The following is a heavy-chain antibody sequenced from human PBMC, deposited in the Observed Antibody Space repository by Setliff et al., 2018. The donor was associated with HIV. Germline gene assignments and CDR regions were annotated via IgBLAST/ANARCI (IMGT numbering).Heavy chain of an antibody. D-gene: IGHD4-17*01. CDR1: GFTFTAYN. Sequence: ETLRLSCAASGFTFTAYNMAWVRQAPGKGLEWISAISPNGDITYYAASVQCRFTISRDNSKNTVYLQMSSLIAEDTALYYCANYGDYWGQGTLVTVSS. J-gene: IGHJ4*02. CDR3: ANYGDY. V-gene: IGHV3-23*01. CDR2: ISPNGDIT.